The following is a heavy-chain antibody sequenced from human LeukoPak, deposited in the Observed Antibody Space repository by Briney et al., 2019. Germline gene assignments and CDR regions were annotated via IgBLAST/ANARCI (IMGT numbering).Heavy chain of an antibody. CDR3: ARDADSSGYYYVRFDY. D-gene: IGHD3-22*01. V-gene: IGHV4-4*08. CDR2: IYNSGTT. J-gene: IGHJ4*02. Sequence: SETLSLTCTVSGDFISSHIWSWIRRPPGKGLEWIGCIYNSGTTSYNPSLKPRVTISVDTSQNQFSLKLSSVTAADTAVYYCARDADSSGYYYVRFDYWVQGTLVTVSS. CDR1: GDFISSHI.